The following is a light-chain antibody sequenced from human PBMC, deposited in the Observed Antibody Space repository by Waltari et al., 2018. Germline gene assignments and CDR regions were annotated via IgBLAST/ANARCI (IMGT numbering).Light chain of an antibody. CDR1: QSITSR. Sequence: DIQMTQSPSTLSASVGDRVAISCRASQSITSRLAWYQQRPGKAPQLLIFDASTLESGVPSRFSGSGSGTEFTLPISSLQPDDFATYYCQQYESYSGTFGQGSKVEVK. CDR3: QQYESYSGT. CDR2: DAS. V-gene: IGKV1-5*01. J-gene: IGKJ1*01.